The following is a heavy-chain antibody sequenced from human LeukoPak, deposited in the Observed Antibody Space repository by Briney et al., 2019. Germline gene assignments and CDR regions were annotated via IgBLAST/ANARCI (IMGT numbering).Heavy chain of an antibody. V-gene: IGHV3-11*04. CDR1: RFSFCDFY. CDR2: ISGSGSTI. CDR3: ANGRYSYGYKNAFDI. D-gene: IGHD5-18*01. Sequence: GGSLRLSSAASRFSFCDFYMCSIPEAPGKGLGWGSYISGSGSTIYYADSVKGRFTISRDNAKNSLYLQMNSLRAEDTAVYYCANGRYSYGYKNAFDIWGQGTMVTVSS. J-gene: IGHJ3*02.